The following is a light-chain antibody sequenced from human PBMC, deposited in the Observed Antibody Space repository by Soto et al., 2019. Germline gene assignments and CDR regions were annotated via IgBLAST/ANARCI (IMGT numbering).Light chain of an antibody. CDR1: QSVSSY. CDR3: QQRSNWPPIT. CDR2: DAS. J-gene: IGKJ5*01. V-gene: IGKV3-11*01. Sequence: EILLTQSPATLSLSPGERATLSCRASQSVSSYLAWYQHKPCQAPRLLIYDASNRATGIPARFSGSGSGTDFSLTISSLEPEDFAVYYCQQRSNWPPITFGQGTRLEIK.